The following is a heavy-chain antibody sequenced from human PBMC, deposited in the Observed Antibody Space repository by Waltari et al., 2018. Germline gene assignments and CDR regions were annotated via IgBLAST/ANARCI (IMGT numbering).Heavy chain of an antibody. CDR1: GFTFSSYA. J-gene: IGHJ4*02. D-gene: IGHD2-2*01. CDR2: ISGSGGST. Sequence: EVQLLESGGGLVQPGGSLRLSCAASGFTFSSYAMSWVRQAPGKGLEWVSAISGSGGSTDYAESVKGRFTMSRDNSKSTLYLQMSSLRAEDTAVYYCAKTFPDCSSTRCCPFDYWGQGTLVTVSS. V-gene: IGHV3-23*01. CDR3: AKTFPDCSSTRCCPFDY.